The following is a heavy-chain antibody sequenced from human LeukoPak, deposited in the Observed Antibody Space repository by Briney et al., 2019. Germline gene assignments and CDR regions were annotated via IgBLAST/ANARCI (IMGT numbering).Heavy chain of an antibody. CDR1: GYSFISHW. J-gene: IGHJ4*02. D-gene: IGHD5-24*01. Sequence: GESLKISCKASGYSFISHWIGWVRQRPGQGLEFMGIIYPYDSDTKYSPSLQGQVTISVDKSISITYLQWRSLKASDTAMYYCARPERWLRYFDYWGQGTLVTVSS. V-gene: IGHV5-51*01. CDR2: IYPYDSDT. CDR3: ARPERWLRYFDY.